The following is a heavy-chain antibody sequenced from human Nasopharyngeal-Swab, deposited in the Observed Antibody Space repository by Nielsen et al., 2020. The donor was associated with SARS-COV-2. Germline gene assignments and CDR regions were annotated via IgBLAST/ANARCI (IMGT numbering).Heavy chain of an antibody. V-gene: IGHV1-69*10. CDR1: GGTFSSYA. D-gene: IGHD4-17*01. CDR3: ARTTTSDGWYFDL. Sequence: KISCKASGGTFSSYAISWVRQAPGQGLEWMGGIIPILGIANYAQKFQGRVTITADKSTSTAYMELSSLRSEDTAVYYCARTTTSDGWYFDLWGRGTLVTVSS. CDR2: IIPILGIA. J-gene: IGHJ2*01.